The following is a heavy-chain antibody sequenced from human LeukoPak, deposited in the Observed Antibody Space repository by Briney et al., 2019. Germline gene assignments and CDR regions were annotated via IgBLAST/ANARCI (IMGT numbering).Heavy chain of an antibody. V-gene: IGHV3-23*01. D-gene: IGHD3-3*01. CDR2: ISANGGET. J-gene: IGHJ4*02. Sequence: GGSLRLSCAASGFTFSIYAMNWVRQAPGKGLEWVSSISANGGETHYADSVKGRFTISRDNSKNTQYLQINSPRVEDTAVYYCAKRYYDFPLDYWGQGTLVTVSS. CDR1: GFTFSIYA. CDR3: AKRYYDFPLDY.